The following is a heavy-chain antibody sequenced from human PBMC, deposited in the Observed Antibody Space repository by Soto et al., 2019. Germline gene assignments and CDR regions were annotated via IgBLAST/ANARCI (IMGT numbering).Heavy chain of an antibody. D-gene: IGHD5-12*01. CDR3: ARVIYGGWSTIKDYYYYAMDV. J-gene: IGHJ6*02. V-gene: IGHV3-48*02. Sequence: GGSLRLSCAASGFTFSSYDMNWVRQAPGKGLEWVSYISGGSSRIFYADSVKGRFTISRDNAKNSLYLQMNSLRDEDTGVYYCARVIYGGWSTIKDYYYYAMDVWGQGTTVTVSS. CDR1: GFTFSSYD. CDR2: ISGGSSRI.